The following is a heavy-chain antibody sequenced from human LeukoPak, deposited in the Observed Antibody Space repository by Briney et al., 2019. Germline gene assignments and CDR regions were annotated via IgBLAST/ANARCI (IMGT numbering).Heavy chain of an antibody. CDR2: INPNSGGT. V-gene: IGHV1-2*02. CDR3: ARDVFLGYCSSTSCYELRY. Sequence: ASVKVSCKASGYTFTGYYMHWVRQAPGQGLEWMGWINPNSGGTNYAQKFQGRVTMTRDTSISTAYMELSRLRSDDTAVYYCARDVFLGYCSSTSCYELRYWGQGTLVTVSS. CDR1: GYTFTGYY. J-gene: IGHJ4*02. D-gene: IGHD2-2*01.